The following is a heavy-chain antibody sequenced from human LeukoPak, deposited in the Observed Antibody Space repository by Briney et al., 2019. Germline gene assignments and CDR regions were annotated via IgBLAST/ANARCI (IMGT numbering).Heavy chain of an antibody. CDR3: ARDYRSYSYGRGALDI. J-gene: IGHJ3*02. D-gene: IGHD5-18*01. V-gene: IGHV3-30-3*01. CDR1: GFTFSSYT. CDR2: ISHDGSNK. Sequence: PGGSLRLSCAASGFTFSSYTMHWVRQAPGKGLEWVALISHDGSNKYDPDSVKGRFTISRDNSKTTLYLQMSSLRAEDTAVYYCARDYRSYSYGRGALDIWGQGTMVTVSS.